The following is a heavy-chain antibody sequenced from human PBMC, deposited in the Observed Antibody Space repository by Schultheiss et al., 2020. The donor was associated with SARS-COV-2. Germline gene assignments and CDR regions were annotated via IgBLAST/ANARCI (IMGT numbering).Heavy chain of an antibody. V-gene: IGHV1-8*01. Sequence: ASVKVSCKASGYTFTSYDINWVRQATGQGLEWMGWMNPNSGNTGYAQKFQGRVTMTRNTSISTAYMELSSLRSEDTAVYYCARDCSSTSCYAFDYWGQGTLVTVSS. J-gene: IGHJ4*02. CDR1: GYTFTSYD. CDR3: ARDCSSTSCYAFDY. CDR2: MNPNSGNT. D-gene: IGHD2-2*01.